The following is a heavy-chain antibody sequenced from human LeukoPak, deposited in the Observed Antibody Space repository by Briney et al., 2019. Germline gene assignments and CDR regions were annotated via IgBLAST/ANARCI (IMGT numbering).Heavy chain of an antibody. J-gene: IGHJ6*02. Sequence: ASVKVSCKASGYTFTSYDINWVRQATGQGLEWMGWMNPNSGNTGYAQKFQGRVTMTRNTSISTAYMELSSLRPEDAAVYYCARELDYYYGMDVWGQGTTVTVSS. CDR2: MNPNSGNT. CDR1: GYTFTSYD. V-gene: IGHV1-8*01. CDR3: ARELDYYYGMDV.